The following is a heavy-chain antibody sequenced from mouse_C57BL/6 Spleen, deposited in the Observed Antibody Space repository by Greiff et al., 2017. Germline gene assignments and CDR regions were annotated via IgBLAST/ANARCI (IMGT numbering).Heavy chain of an antibody. D-gene: IGHD2-5*01. V-gene: IGHV3-1*01. CDR2: ISYSCST. CDR1: GYSITSGYD. Sequence: EVQLQESGPGMVQPSQSLSLTCTVTGYSITSGYDWHWIRHFPGNKLEWMGYISYSCSTNYNPSLKSRISITHDTSKNHFFLKLNSVTTEDTATYYCARAYYSIYAMDYWGQGTSVTVSS. CDR3: ARAYYSIYAMDY. J-gene: IGHJ4*01.